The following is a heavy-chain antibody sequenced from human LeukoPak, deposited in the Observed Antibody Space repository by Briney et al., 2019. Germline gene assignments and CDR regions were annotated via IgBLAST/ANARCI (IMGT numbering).Heavy chain of an antibody. CDR1: GYTFTSYG. J-gene: IGHJ3*02. Sequence: ASVKVSCKASGYTFTSYGISWVRQAPGQGLGWMGWISAYNGNTNYAQKLQGRVTMTTDTSTSTAYMELRSLRSDDTAVYYCARGAYYYDSSGYYHAFDIWGQGTMVTVSS. CDR3: ARGAYYYDSSGYYHAFDI. D-gene: IGHD3-22*01. V-gene: IGHV1-18*01. CDR2: ISAYNGNT.